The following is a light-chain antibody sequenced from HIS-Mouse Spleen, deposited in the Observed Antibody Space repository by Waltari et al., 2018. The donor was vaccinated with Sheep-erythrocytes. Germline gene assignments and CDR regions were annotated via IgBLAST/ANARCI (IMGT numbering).Light chain of an antibody. V-gene: IGLV3-25*03. Sequence: SYELTQPPSVSVSPGQTARITCSGDALPKQYAYWYQQKPGQAPVVVIYKDSERPSGIPGLFSGSSSGTTVTLTISGVQAEDEADYYCQSADSSGTYVFGTGTKVTVL. CDR3: QSADSSGTYV. CDR2: KDS. J-gene: IGLJ1*01. CDR1: ALPKQY.